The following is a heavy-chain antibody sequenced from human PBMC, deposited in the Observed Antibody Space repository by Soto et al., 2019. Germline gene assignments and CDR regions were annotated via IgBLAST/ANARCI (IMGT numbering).Heavy chain of an antibody. CDR1: GGSFSGYY. V-gene: IGHV4-34*01. Sequence: SETLSLTCAVYGGSFSGYYWSWIRQPPGKGLEWIGEINHSGSTNYNPSLKSRVTISVDTSKNQFSLKLSSVTAADTAVYYCARDGYSYALPFDYWGQGTLVTVSS. D-gene: IGHD5-18*01. CDR2: INHSGST. CDR3: ARDGYSYALPFDY. J-gene: IGHJ4*02.